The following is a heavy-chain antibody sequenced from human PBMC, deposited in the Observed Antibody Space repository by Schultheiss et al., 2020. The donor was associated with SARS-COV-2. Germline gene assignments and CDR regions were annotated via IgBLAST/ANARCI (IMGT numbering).Heavy chain of an antibody. J-gene: IGHJ4*02. CDR1: GFTFSSYG. Sequence: GGSLRLSCAASGFTFSSYGMHWVRQAPGKGLEWVAVISYDGSNKYYADSVKGRFTISRDNSKNTIFLQMNSLRPDDTAVYYCARDQNWGFDYWGQGALVTVAS. CDR2: ISYDGSNK. V-gene: IGHV3-30*03. CDR3: ARDQNWGFDY. D-gene: IGHD7-27*01.